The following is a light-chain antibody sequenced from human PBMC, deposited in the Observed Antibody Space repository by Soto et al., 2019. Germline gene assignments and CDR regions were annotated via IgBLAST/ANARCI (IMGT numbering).Light chain of an antibody. CDR2: WAS. CDR1: HIFLYSSNNKNY. CDR3: QQYYSTPHT. V-gene: IGKV4-1*01. J-gene: IGKJ4*01. Sequence: IVMTQSPDSLDVSLGERATSNCKSSHIFLYSSNNKNYLAWYQQKPGQPPKLLIYWASTRESGVPDRFSGSGSGTDFTLTISSLQAEDVAVYYCQQYYSTPHTFGGGTKVDIK.